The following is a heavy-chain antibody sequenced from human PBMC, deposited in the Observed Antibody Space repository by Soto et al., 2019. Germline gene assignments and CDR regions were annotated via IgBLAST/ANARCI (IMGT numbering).Heavy chain of an antibody. CDR2: INYSGST. CDR3: VRLRGYAHVLRRDWFDP. J-gene: IGHJ5*02. V-gene: IGHV4-30-4*01. Sequence: QVQLQESGPGLVKPSQTLSLTCTVFGGSISSGDYDWSWIRQPPGKGLEWIGHINYSGSTYYNPSLKSRVTSSIDTTKNQFSLKLTSVTAADTAVYYCVRLRGYAHVLRRDWFDPWGQGIVVIVSS. D-gene: IGHD5-18*01. CDR1: GGSISSGDYD.